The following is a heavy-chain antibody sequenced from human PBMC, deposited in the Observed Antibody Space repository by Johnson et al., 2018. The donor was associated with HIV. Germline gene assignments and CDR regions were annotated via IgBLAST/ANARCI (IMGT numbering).Heavy chain of an antibody. J-gene: IGHJ3*02. D-gene: IGHD1-26*01. Sequence: VQLVESGGGLVQPGGSLRLSCAASGLTLSSNDMNWVRQVTGKGLEWVSAIGRAGDPYYQDSVKGRFTISRENDKNSLYLQMNSLRAGDTAVYFCARGHSGRLPEIDAFDIWGRGTMVTVSS. CDR1: GLTLSSND. V-gene: IGHV3-13*05. CDR2: IGRAGDP. CDR3: ARGHSGRLPEIDAFDI.